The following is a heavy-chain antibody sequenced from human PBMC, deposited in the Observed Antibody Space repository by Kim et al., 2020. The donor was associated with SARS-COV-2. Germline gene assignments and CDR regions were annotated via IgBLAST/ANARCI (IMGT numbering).Heavy chain of an antibody. CDR1: GFTFSSYG. Sequence: GGSLRLSCSASGFTFSSYGMHWVQAPGKGLEYVSTISSNGGSTYYADSVKGRFTISRDNSKNTLYLQMSSLRAEDTAVYYCVKPEGYCSSTSCRGFYYYGMDVWGQGTTVTVSS. D-gene: IGHD2-2*01. J-gene: IGHJ6*02. V-gene: IGHV3-64D*06. CDR3: VKPEGYCSSTSCRGFYYYGMDV. CDR2: ISSNGGST.